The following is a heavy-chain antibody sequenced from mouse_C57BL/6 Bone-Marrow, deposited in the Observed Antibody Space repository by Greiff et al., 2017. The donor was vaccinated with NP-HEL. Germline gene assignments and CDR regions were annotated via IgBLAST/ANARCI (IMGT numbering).Heavy chain of an antibody. V-gene: IGHV1-81*01. CDR1: GYTFTSYG. CDR3: ARGVYYDYDVDY. CDR2: IYPRSGNT. J-gene: IGHJ2*01. Sequence: VKLMESGAELARPGASVKLSCKASGYTFTSYGISWVKQRTGQGLEWIGEIYPRSGNTYYNEKFKGKATLTADKSSSTAYMELRSLTSEDSAVYFCARGVYYDYDVDYWGQGTTLTVSS. D-gene: IGHD2-4*01.